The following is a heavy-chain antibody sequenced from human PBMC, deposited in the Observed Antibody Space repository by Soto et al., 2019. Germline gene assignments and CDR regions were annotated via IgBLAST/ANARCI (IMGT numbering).Heavy chain of an antibody. CDR3: ARDAAVGLFDY. J-gene: IGHJ4*02. CDR2: INPSGGST. D-gene: IGHD1-26*01. Sequence: ASVKVSCKASGYTFTSYYMHWVRQAPGQGLEWMGIINPSGGSTSYAQKFQGRVTITTDKSTSTANMELSSLRSDDTAVYYCARDAAVGLFDYWGQGTLVTVSS. CDR1: GYTFTSYY. V-gene: IGHV1-46*01.